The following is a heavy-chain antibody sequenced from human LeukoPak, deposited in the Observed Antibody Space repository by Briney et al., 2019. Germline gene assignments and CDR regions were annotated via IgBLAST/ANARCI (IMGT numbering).Heavy chain of an antibody. D-gene: IGHD3-22*01. CDR2: IYTSGST. J-gene: IGHJ3*02. CDR3: AAHTYDSSGYFFPPDAFDI. V-gene: IGHV4-4*09. CDR1: GGSISSYY. Sequence: PSGTLSLTCTVSGGSISSYYWSWIRQPPGKGLEWIGYIYTSGSTNYNPSLKSRVTISVDTSKNQFSLKLSSVTAADTAVYYCAAHTYDSSGYFFPPDAFDIWGQGTMVTVSS.